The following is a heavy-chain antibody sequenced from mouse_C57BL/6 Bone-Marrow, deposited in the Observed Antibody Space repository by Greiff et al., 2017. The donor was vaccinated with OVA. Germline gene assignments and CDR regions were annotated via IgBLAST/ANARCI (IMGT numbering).Heavy chain of an antibody. CDR1: GFTFSSYG. Sequence: DVHLVESGGDLVKPGGSLKLSCAASGFTFSSYGMSWVRQTPDKRLEWVATISSGGSYTYYPDSVKGRFTISRDNAKNTLYLQMSSLKSEDTAMYYCARRGGYSPFGYWGQGTTLTVSS. CDR2: ISSGGSYT. CDR3: ARRGGYSPFGY. J-gene: IGHJ2*01. D-gene: IGHD2-3*01. V-gene: IGHV5-6*01.